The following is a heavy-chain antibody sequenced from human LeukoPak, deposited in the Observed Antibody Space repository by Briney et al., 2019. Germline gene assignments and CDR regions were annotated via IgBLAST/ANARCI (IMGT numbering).Heavy chain of an antibody. J-gene: IGHJ6*03. CDR2: IYYSGGT. CDR3: ARDGSSTYYDFWSGKYYYYYMDV. Sequence: SETLSLTCTVSGGSISSHYWSWVRQPPGKGLEWIGYIYYSGGTNYYPSLKSRVTISVDTSKNQFSLKLSSVTAADTVVYYCARDGSSTYYDFWSGKYYYYYMDVWGKGTTVTVSS. CDR1: GGSISSHY. V-gene: IGHV4-59*11. D-gene: IGHD3-3*01.